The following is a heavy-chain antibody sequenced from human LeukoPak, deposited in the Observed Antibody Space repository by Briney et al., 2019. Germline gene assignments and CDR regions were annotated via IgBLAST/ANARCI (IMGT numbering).Heavy chain of an antibody. Sequence: PGGSLRLSCAASGFTFSTYYMSWVRQAPGTGLEWVANIKQDGSEKYYVDSVKGRFTISRDNAKGTLYLQMSSLRAEDTAVYYCTGHHQAYSRTYWGQGTLVTVSS. CDR3: TGHHQAYSRTY. V-gene: IGHV3-7*01. J-gene: IGHJ4*02. CDR1: GFTFSTYY. CDR2: IKQDGSEK. D-gene: IGHD4-11*01.